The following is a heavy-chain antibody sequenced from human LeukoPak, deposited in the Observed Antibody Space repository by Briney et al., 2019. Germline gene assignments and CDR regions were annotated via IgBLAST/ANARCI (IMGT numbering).Heavy chain of an antibody. CDR1: GFIFSSCW. V-gene: IGHV3-7*01. D-gene: IGHD3-10*01. CDR3: ARERMYSGSGSTYPYYDF. Sequence: SGGSLRLSCAASGFIFSSCWMSWVRQSPGKGLERVANIKPDGSEKYYVDSVKGRFTISRDNAKNALYLEMNSLRVGDTAVYYCARERMYSGSGSTYPYYDFWGQGTLVTVSS. CDR2: IKPDGSEK. J-gene: IGHJ4*02.